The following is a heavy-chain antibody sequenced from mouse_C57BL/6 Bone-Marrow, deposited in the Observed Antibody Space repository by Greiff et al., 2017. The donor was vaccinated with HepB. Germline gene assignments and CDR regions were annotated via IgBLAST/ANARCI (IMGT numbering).Heavy chain of an antibody. D-gene: IGHD2-4*01. CDR3: ARQNDYPYAMDY. CDR2: ISSGGSYT. Sequence: DVMLVESGGDLVKPGGSLKLSCAASGFTFSSYGMSWVRQTPDKRLEWVATISSGGSYTYYPDSVKGRFTISRDNAKNTLYLQMSSLKSEDTAMYYCARQNDYPYAMDYWGQGTSVTVSS. J-gene: IGHJ4*01. V-gene: IGHV5-6*02. CDR1: GFTFSSYG.